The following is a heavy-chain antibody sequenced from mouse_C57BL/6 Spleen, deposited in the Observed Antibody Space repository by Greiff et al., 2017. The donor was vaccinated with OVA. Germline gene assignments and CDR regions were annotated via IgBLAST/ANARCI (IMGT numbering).Heavy chain of an antibody. V-gene: IGHV5-17*01. CDR2: ISSGSSTI. D-gene: IGHD4-1*02. J-gene: IGHJ2*01. CDR1: GFTFSDYG. Sequence: EVKLVESGGGLVKPGGSLKLSCAASGFTFSDYGMHWVRQAPEQGLEWVAYISSGSSTIYYADTVKGRFTISRDNAKNTLFLQMTSLRSEDTAMYYCARLSTGHFDYWGQGTTLTVSS. CDR3: ARLSTGHFDY.